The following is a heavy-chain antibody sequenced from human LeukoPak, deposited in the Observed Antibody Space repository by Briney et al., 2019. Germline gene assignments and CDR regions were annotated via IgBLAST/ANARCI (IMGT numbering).Heavy chain of an antibody. CDR2: IYYSGST. D-gene: IGHD4-17*01. Sequence: SETLSLTCTVSGGSISSSSYYWGWIRQPPGKGLEWIGSIYYSGSTYYNPSLKSRVTISVDTSKNQFSLKLSSVTAADTAVYYCARERVYDNGDYGLNNANWFDPWGQGTLVTVSS. J-gene: IGHJ5*02. CDR3: ARERVYDNGDYGLNNANWFDP. V-gene: IGHV4-39*07. CDR1: GGSISSSSYY.